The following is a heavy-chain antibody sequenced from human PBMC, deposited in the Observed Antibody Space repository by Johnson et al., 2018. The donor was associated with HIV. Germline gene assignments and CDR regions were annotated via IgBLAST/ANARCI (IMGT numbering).Heavy chain of an antibody. CDR2: ISSSGAGR. CDR3: ARDPPGRAFDV. J-gene: IGHJ3*01. Sequence: QVQLVESGGGLVQPGGSLRLSCAVSGFKFSDFYMTWIRQVPGKGLECVAYISSSGAGRYYADSVRGRFTISRDNAKNSLFLQMNSLSAEDTAIYYCARDPPGRAFDVWGLGTTVTVSS. CDR1: GFKFSDFY. V-gene: IGHV3-11*04.